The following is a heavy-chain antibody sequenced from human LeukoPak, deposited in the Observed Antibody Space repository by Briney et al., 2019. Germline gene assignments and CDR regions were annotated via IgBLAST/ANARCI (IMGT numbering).Heavy chain of an antibody. V-gene: IGHV4-59*01. J-gene: IGHJ4*02. Sequence: SETLSLTCTVSGGSISSYYWSWIRQPPGKGLEWIGYIYYSGSTNYNPSLKSRVTISVDTSKNQFSLKLSSVTAAGTAVYYCARSTYCTNGVCYPQPDYWGQGTLVTVSS. CDR2: IYYSGST. CDR1: GGSISSYY. D-gene: IGHD2-8*01. CDR3: ARSTYCTNGVCYPQPDY.